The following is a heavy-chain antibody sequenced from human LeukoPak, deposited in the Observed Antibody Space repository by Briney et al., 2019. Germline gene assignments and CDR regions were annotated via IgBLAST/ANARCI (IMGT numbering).Heavy chain of an antibody. V-gene: IGHV3-48*03. J-gene: IGHJ4*02. D-gene: IGHD2-2*01. CDR3: ARDTKYAFDN. Sequence: GGSLRLSCAASGFTFSSYEMNWVRQAPGKGLEWVSYISNRVSTIFYADSVKGRFTISGDKAKNSLYLQMNSLRVEDTAVYYCARDTKYAFDNWGQGTLVTVSS. CDR1: GFTFSSYE. CDR2: ISNRVSTI.